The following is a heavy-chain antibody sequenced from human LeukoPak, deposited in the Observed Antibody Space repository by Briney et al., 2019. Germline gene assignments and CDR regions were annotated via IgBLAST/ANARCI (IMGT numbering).Heavy chain of an antibody. CDR1: GFTLSSYA. V-gene: IGHV3-23*01. CDR2: ISGSGGST. J-gene: IGHJ4*02. CDR3: AKDSLLVRGVLALGY. Sequence: PGGSLRLSCAASGFTLSSYAMSWVRQAPGKGLEWVSAISGSGGSTYYADSVKGRFTISRDNSKNTLYLQMNSLRAEDTAMYYCAKDSLLVRGVLALGYWGQGILVTVSS. D-gene: IGHD3-10*01.